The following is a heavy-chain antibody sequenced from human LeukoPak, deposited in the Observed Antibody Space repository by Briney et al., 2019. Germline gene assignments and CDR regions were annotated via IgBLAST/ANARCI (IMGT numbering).Heavy chain of an antibody. CDR2: ISSSASSI. J-gene: IGHJ4*02. CDR3: ARDWGVGRRDY. Sequence: GGSLRLSCAASGFTFSDYYMSWIRQAPGKGLEWVSYISSSASSIYYADPVKGRFTISRDNVKNSLYMQMNSLRAEDTAVYYCARDWGVGRRDYWGQGTLVTVSS. CDR1: GFTFSDYY. D-gene: IGHD3-10*01. V-gene: IGHV3-11*01.